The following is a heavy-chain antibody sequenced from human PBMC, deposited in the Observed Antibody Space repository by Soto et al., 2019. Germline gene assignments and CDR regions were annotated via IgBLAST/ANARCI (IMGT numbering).Heavy chain of an antibody. V-gene: IGHV4-59*08. CDR1: GDSFRSYY. CDR3: AAHSGTSQGGGAFDI. D-gene: IGHD1-26*01. Sequence: QVQLQESGPGLVTPSETLSLTCTVSGDSFRSYYWSWIRQPPGKGLEWIGYSFYRGNTGYNPSLQSRLSMSIDTSKNQFSLNLGSMNAADTAVADCAAHSGTSQGGGAFDIWGQGTMVIVSS. J-gene: IGHJ3*02. CDR2: SFYRGNT.